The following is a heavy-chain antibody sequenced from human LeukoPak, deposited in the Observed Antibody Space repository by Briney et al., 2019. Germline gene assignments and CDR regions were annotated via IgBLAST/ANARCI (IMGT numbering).Heavy chain of an antibody. D-gene: IGHD4-17*01. J-gene: IGHJ6*03. CDR1: GYTFTSYD. V-gene: IGHV1-8*01. Sequence: ASVKVSCKASGYTFTSYDINWVRQATGQGLEWMGWMNPNSGNTGYAQKFQGRVTMTRNTPISTAYMELSSLRSEDTAVYYCARESGDYGDSGGYYYYMDVWGKGTTVTISS. CDR3: ARESGDYGDSGGYYYYMDV. CDR2: MNPNSGNT.